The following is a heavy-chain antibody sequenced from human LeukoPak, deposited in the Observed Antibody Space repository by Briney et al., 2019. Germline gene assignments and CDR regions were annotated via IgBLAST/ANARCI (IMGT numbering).Heavy chain of an antibody. CDR1: GYTLTELS. CDR2: FDPEDGET. Sequence: GASVEVSCKVSGYTLTELSMHWVRQAPGKGLEWMGGFDPEDGETIYAQKFQGRVTMTEDTSTDTAYMELSSLRAEDTAVYYCAKRDRRITMIVVDHDYWGQGTLVTVSS. J-gene: IGHJ4*02. CDR3: AKRDRRITMIVVDHDY. D-gene: IGHD3-22*01. V-gene: IGHV1-24*01.